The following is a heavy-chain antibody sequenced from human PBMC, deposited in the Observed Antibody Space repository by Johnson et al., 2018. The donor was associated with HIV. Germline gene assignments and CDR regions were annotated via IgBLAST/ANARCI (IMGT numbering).Heavy chain of an antibody. D-gene: IGHD6-19*01. V-gene: IGHV3-53*02. CDR2: IYSGGST. CDR1: GFTVSSNY. CDR3: ASFGLAVAADAFDI. J-gene: IGHJ3*02. Sequence: EMQLVETGGGLIQPGGSLRLSCAASGFTVSSNYMSWVRQAPGKGLEWVSVIYSGGSTYYADSVKGRFTISRDNSKNTLYLQMNRLRAEDTAVYYCASFGLAVAADAFDIWGQGTMVTVSS.